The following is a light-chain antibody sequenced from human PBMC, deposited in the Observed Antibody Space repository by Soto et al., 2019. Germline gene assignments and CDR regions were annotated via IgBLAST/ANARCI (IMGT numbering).Light chain of an antibody. Sequence: EIVLTQSPGTLSLSPGERATLSCRASQSVSSSYLAWYQPKPGQAPRLIIYGASSRANGIPGRFSVSGSGTELTLTISSLQSADFAVYDCQQYNNWPRGTFGQGTKVDIK. CDR1: QSVSSSY. CDR2: GAS. CDR3: QQYNNWPRGT. J-gene: IGKJ1*01. V-gene: IGKV3-20*01.